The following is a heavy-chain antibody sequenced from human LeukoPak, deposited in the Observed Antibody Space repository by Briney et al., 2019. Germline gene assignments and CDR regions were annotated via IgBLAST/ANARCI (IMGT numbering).Heavy chain of an antibody. J-gene: IGHJ4*02. CDR3: AKDGIGGYSYGSYFDY. D-gene: IGHD5-18*01. CDR1: GFTFSSYG. V-gene: IGHV3-30*18. CDR2: ISYDGSNK. Sequence: GGSLRLSCAASGFTFSSYGMHWVRQAPVKGLEWVAVISYDGSNKYYADSVKGRFTISRDNSKNTLYLQMNSLRAEDTAVYYWAKDGIGGYSYGSYFDYWGQGTLVTVSS.